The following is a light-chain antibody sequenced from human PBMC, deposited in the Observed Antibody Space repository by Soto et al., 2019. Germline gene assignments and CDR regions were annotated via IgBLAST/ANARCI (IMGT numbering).Light chain of an antibody. CDR3: QQYNNWPWT. CDR2: GAS. CDR1: QSISDN. J-gene: IGKJ1*01. V-gene: IGKV3-15*01. Sequence: EIVVTQAPFTLSVAPGGRATLSCRASQSISDNLDGYQQKPGQAPRLLIHGASKMAPSFPARFSGIGCGTAVTLTISSLQSDDFAVYYCQQYNNWPWTFGQGTKFDI.